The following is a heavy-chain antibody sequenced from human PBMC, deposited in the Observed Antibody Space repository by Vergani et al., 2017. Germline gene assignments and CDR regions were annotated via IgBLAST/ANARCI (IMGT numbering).Heavy chain of an antibody. CDR2: ISPYNHKT. J-gene: IGHJ4*02. CDR1: GYTFVNHP. CDR3: ARSQMATNDFDL. D-gene: IGHD5-24*01. Sequence: QEQLVQSGSEVKKPGDSVTLSCKTSGYTFVNHPITWVRQAPGQGLEWMGWISPYNHKTLYSQKVEGRVTMTSDTSSSTVFLELRRLTSDDTAIYYCARSQMATNDFDLWGRGTLVTVSS. V-gene: IGHV1-18*04.